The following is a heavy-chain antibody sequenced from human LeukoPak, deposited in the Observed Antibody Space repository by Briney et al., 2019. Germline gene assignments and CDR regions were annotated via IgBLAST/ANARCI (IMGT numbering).Heavy chain of an antibody. CDR3: AKRKFYGSGSVFVSHAFDF. D-gene: IGHD3-10*01. Sequence: PGGSLTLSCAASGFSFSSYAMSWVRQTPGKGLDWVSAVSGSGTDTFCGNSVKGRFTISRDNSKNTLYLQMNDLRAEDTAIYYCAKRKFYGSGSVFVSHAFDFWGQGTMVTVSS. V-gene: IGHV3-23*01. CDR1: GFSFSSYA. J-gene: IGHJ3*01. CDR2: VSGSGTDT.